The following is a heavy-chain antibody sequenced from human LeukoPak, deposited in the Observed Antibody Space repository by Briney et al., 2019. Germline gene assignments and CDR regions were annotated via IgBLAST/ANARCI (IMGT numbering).Heavy chain of an antibody. J-gene: IGHJ4*02. CDR1: GGTFSGYY. Sequence: SETLSLTCAVYGGTFSGYYWSWIRQPPGKGLEWIGEINHSGSTNYNPSFKSRVTISVDTSKNQFSLKLSSVTAADTAVCYCARLANYGSGTRWGQGTLVTVSS. D-gene: IGHD3-10*01. V-gene: IGHV4-34*01. CDR3: ARLANYGSGTR. CDR2: INHSGST.